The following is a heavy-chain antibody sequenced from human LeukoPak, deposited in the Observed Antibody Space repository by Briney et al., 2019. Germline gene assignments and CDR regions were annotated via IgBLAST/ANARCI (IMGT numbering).Heavy chain of an antibody. CDR3: ARAKTSYGDCLDY. J-gene: IGHJ4*02. CDR2: IYYSGST. V-gene: IGHV4-31*03. Sequence: SQTLSLTCTVSGGSISSGGYYWSWIRQHPGKGLEWIGYIYYSGSTYYNPPLKSRVTISVDTSKNQFSLKLSSVTAADTAVYYCARAKTSYGDCLDYWGQGTLVTVSS. CDR1: GGSISSGGYY. D-gene: IGHD4-17*01.